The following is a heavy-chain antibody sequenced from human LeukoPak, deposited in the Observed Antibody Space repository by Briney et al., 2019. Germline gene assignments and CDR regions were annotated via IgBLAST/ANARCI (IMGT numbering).Heavy chain of an antibody. CDR1: GFTFSDYW. Sequence: HPGGSLRLSCAASGFTFSDYWMHWVRQVPGKGLVWVSRINTDGRSTIYADSVKGRFTISRDNAKNTLYLQMNSLRGEDTGVYYCGRDESVSGPTTFDFWGKGTLVTVSS. J-gene: IGHJ4*02. D-gene: IGHD6-19*01. V-gene: IGHV3-74*01. CDR2: INTDGRST. CDR3: GRDESVSGPTTFDF.